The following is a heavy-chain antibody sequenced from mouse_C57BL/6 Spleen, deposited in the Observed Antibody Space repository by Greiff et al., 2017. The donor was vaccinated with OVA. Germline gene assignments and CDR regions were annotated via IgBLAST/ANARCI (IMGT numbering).Heavy chain of an antibody. Sequence: QVQLQQPGAELVKPGASVKMSCKASGYTFTSYWITWVKQRPGQGLEWIGDIYPGSGSTKYNEKFKCKATLTVDTTSSTAYMQLSSLTSEDSAVYYCARRMDYWGQGTTLTVSS. CDR2: IYPGSGST. CDR1: GYTFTSYW. J-gene: IGHJ2*01. CDR3: ARRMDY. V-gene: IGHV1-55*01.